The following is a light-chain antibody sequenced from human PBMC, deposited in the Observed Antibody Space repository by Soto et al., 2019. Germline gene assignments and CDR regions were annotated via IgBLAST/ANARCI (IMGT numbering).Light chain of an antibody. CDR1: SSDVGGYNY. J-gene: IGLJ1*01. CDR2: DVT. Sequence: QSVLTQPASVSGSPGQSITISCTGTSSDVGGYNYVSWYQHHPDKAPKLVIYDVTNRPSGVSNRFSGSKAGNTASLTISGLQAEDEADYYCNSYTGCATPYVFGTGTKVTVL. CDR3: NSYTGCATPYV. V-gene: IGLV2-14*01.